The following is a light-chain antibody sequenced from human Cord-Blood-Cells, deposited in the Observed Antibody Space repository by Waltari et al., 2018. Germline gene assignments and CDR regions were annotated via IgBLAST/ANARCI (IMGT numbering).Light chain of an antibody. V-gene: IGKV1-39*01. CDR2: AAF. CDR1: QSISSH. Sequence: DIQMTQSPFSLSASVGDRVTITCRASQSISSHLNWYQQKPGKAPKLLIYAAFSLQSGVPERFSGSGSGTDFTLTISSLQTEDFATYYCQQSDSTPYSFGQGTKLEIK. CDR3: QQSDSTPYS. J-gene: IGKJ2*03.